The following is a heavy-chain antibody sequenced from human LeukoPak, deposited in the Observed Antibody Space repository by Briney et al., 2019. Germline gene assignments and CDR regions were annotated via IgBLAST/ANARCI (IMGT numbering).Heavy chain of an antibody. Sequence: SETLSLTCTVSGGSISSGSYYWGWIRQPPGKGLEWIGSIYYSGSTYYNPSLKSRVTISVDTSKNQFSLKLSSVTAADTAVYYCASRGGIVGGYWGQGALVTVSS. D-gene: IGHD3-22*01. J-gene: IGHJ4*02. CDR1: GGSISSGSYY. CDR2: IYYSGST. V-gene: IGHV4-39*01. CDR3: ASRGGIVGGY.